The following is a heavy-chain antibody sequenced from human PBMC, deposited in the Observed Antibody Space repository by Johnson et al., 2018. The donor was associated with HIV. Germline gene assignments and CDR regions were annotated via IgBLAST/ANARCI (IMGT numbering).Heavy chain of an antibody. D-gene: IGHD3-16*01. CDR1: GFTFSSYA. J-gene: IGHJ3*02. V-gene: IGHV3-7*01. CDR2: IKQEGSEQ. CDR3: GRRFGAAVDS. Sequence: MQLVESGGGLVQPGESLRLSCVASGFTFSSYAMNWVRQGPGKGLEWVANIKQEGSEQYYVDSVTGRFTISRDNAKNSLYLQMNSLRAEDTAVYYCGRRFGAAVDSWGHGTLVTVSS.